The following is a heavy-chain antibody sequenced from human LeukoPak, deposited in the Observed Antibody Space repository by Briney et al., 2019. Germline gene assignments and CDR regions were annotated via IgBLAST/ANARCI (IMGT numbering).Heavy chain of an antibody. J-gene: IGHJ4*02. CDR2: INHSGST. V-gene: IGHV4-34*01. CDR3: AIEDRDYYDRNLN. D-gene: IGHD3-22*01. CDR1: GGSFSGYY. Sequence: SETLSLTCAVYGGSFSGYYWSWIRQPPGKGLEWIGEINHSGSTNYNPSLKSRVTISVDTSKNQFSLKLSSVTVADTAVYYCAIEDRDYYDRNLNWGQGTLVTVSS.